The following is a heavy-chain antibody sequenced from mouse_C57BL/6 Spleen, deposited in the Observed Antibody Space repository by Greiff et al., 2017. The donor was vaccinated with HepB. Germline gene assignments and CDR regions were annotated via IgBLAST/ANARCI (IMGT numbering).Heavy chain of an antibody. CDR3: TTFYYYGSSGFAY. V-gene: IGHV14-4*01. Sequence: EVQLQQSGAELVRPGASVKLSCTASGFNIKDDYMHWVKQRSEQGLEWIGWIDPENGDTEYASKFQGKATITADTSSNTAYLQLSSLTSEDTAVYYCTTFYYYGSSGFAYWGQGTLVTVSA. J-gene: IGHJ3*01. D-gene: IGHD1-1*01. CDR1: GFNIKDDY. CDR2: IDPENGDT.